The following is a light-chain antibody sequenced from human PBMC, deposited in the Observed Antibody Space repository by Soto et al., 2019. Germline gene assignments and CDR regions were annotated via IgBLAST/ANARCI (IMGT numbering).Light chain of an antibody. CDR3: ATWDGSLSVWV. Sequence: QSVLTQPPSVSAAPGQKVTISCSGSSSDIGSNYVSWYQQLPATAPKLLIYDNNKRPSGIPDRFSGSKSGTSATLGITGLQSGDEADYYCATWDGSLSVWVFGGGTKLTVL. CDR1: SSDIGSNY. V-gene: IGLV1-51*01. CDR2: DNN. J-gene: IGLJ3*02.